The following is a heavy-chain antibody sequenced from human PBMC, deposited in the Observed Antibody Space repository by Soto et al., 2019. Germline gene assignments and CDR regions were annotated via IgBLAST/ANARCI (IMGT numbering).Heavy chain of an antibody. D-gene: IGHD1-26*01. CDR3: ARDSVGLVGAGAIAEYFQH. CDR2: ISAYNGNT. V-gene: IGHV1-18*01. Sequence: QVQLVQSGAEVKKPGASVKVSCKASGYTFTSYGITSVRQAPGQGLEWLGWISAYNGNTNYAQQLQGSVTMTTDTCTSPAEVEQSSLRSNDTAVYYCARDSVGLVGAGAIAEYFQHWCKGTLVTVSS. J-gene: IGHJ1*01. CDR1: GYTFTSYG.